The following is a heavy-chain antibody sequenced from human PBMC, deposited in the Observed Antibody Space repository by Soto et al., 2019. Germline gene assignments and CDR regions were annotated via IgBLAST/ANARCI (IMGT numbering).Heavy chain of an antibody. Sequence: PGGSLRLSCVASGFTFTNFVMSWVRQAPGKGLEYVSSISGSGGTTYYADSVQGRFTISRDNSKNTLYLQINGLRVDDTALYYCAKALPLVRDAFEIWGQGTLVTVSS. J-gene: IGHJ3*02. CDR1: GFTFTNFV. CDR3: AKALPLVRDAFEI. CDR2: ISGSGGTT. D-gene: IGHD3-10*02. V-gene: IGHV3-23*01.